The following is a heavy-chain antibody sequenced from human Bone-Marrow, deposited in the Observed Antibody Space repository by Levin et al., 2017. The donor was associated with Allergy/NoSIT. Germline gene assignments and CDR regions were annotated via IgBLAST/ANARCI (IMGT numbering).Heavy chain of an antibody. Sequence: PGGSLRLSCTVSGGSISSYYWSWIRQPPGKGLEWIGYVHYRGNTNQNPSLKSRVTISVDTSKNQFSLKLSSVTAADTAVYHCARVLWFREGYGWLDPWGQGTLVTVSS. CDR2: VHYRGNT. CDR3: ARVLWFREGYGWLDP. D-gene: IGHD3-10*01. V-gene: IGHV4-59*01. J-gene: IGHJ5*02. CDR1: GGSISSYY.